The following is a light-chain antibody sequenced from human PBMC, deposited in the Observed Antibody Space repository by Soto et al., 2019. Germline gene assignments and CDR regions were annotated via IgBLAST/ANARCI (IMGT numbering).Light chain of an antibody. CDR2: DVS. CDR3: SSYTSSSTRV. Sequence: SLLTQPASLSGSPGQSITISPTGTSSVVGGYNYVSWYQQHPGKAPKLMIYDVSNRPSGVSNRFSGSKSGNTASLTISGLQTEDEADYYCSSYTSSSTRVFGTGTKVTVL. CDR1: SSVVGGYNY. J-gene: IGLJ1*01. V-gene: IGLV2-14*03.